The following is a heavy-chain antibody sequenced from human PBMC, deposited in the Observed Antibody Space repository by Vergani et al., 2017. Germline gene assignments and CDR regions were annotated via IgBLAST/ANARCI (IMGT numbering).Heavy chain of an antibody. V-gene: IGHV3-23*01. CDR2: IKNTGDST. D-gene: IGHD5-24*01. CDR1: GFPFSSHA. J-gene: IGHJ4*02. Sequence: EVQLLQSEGAVVQPGGSLRLSCVAFGFPFSSHAMTWFRQGHGKGLEWVSSIKNTGDSTNYADSVKGRLTISRDNSKNTMYLQMNSLRVEDTAVYYCGRGSDNYNWGQGTLVTVAS. CDR3: GRGSDNYN.